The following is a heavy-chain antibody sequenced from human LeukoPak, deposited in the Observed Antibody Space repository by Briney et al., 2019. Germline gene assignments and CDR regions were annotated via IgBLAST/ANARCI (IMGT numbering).Heavy chain of an antibody. CDR1: GFTVSSNY. Sequence: GGSLRLSCAASGFTVSSNYMNWVRQAPGKGLEWVANIKQDGSEKYYVDSVKGRFTISRDNAKNSLYLQMNSLRAEDTAVYYCAREGSYYDSSGYYSSFDYWGQGTLVTVSS. D-gene: IGHD3-22*01. CDR3: AREGSYYDSSGYYSSFDY. CDR2: IKQDGSEK. V-gene: IGHV3-7*03. J-gene: IGHJ4*02.